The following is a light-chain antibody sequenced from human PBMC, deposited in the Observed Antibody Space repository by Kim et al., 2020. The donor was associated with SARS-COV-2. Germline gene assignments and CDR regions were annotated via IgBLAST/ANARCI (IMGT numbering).Light chain of an antibody. CDR1: QSIKTY. CDR2: AAT. Sequence: DIQMTQSPSSLSVSVGDRVTISCRATQSIKTYLHWYQQRPGTAPKLLIYAATSLQSGVPSRFSGSGSGTDFTLTISDLQPEDAATYFCQQSSSTAWTFGQGTKVDIK. CDR3: QQSSSTAWT. J-gene: IGKJ1*01. V-gene: IGKV1-39*01.